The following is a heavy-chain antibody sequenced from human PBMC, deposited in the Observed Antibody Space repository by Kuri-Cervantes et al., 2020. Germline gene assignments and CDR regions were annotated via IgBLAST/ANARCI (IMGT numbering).Heavy chain of an antibody. D-gene: IGHD2-2*01. CDR1: GGPISSYY. J-gene: IGHJ3*02. V-gene: IGHV4-59*01. Sequence: ESLKIPCTVSGGPISSYYWSWIRQPPGKGLEWIGYIYYSWSTSHNPSLKSRVTISVDTSKNQFSLKLSSVTAADTAVYYCARDRSYYCSSTSCPDDAFDIWGQGTMVTVSS. CDR2: IYYSWST. CDR3: ARDRSYYCSSTSCPDDAFDI.